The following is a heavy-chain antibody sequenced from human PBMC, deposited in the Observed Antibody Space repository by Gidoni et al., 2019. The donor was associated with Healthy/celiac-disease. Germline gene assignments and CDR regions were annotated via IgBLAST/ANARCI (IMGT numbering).Heavy chain of an antibody. Sequence: ELHPWGSAGGLVQPARSLARPCAASDCTFDSYAMSWVRQAPGQGLGWVSASSGSGVSTYYADSVKGRVTISRDKSKTTLYLQMNSLSAEDTAVYYCAKTPFPTGDRVYFDYWGQGSLVTVSS. J-gene: IGHJ4*02. CDR1: DCTFDSYA. CDR3: AKTPFPTGDRVYFDY. V-gene: IGHV3-23*01. D-gene: IGHD7-27*01. CDR2: SSGSGVST.